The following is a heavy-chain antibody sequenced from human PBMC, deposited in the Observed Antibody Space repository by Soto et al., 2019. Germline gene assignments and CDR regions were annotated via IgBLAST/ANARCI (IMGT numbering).Heavy chain of an antibody. CDR2: IDYSGVT. Sequence: SETLSLTCSVSGGSINSNDYYWGWIRQPPGKGLEWIGNIDYSGVTYYNPSLKSRVTVSKDTSKNQFSLKLTSVTAADTALYYCGKVLVGATGHTDSDSWGQGTLVTVSS. V-gene: IGHV4-39*01. CDR1: GGSINSNDYY. CDR3: GKVLVGATGHTDSDS. D-gene: IGHD2-15*01. J-gene: IGHJ4*02.